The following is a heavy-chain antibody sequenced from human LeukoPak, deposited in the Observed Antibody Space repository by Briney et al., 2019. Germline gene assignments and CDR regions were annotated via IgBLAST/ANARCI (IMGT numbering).Heavy chain of an antibody. CDR1: GYTFASYG. J-gene: IGHJ4*02. Sequence: GASVKVSCEASGYTFASYGISWVRQAPGQGLEWMGWINPNSGGTNYAQKFQGRVTMTRDTSISTAYMELSRLRSDDTAVYYCARDHSEFDYWGQGTLVTVSS. V-gene: IGHV1-2*02. CDR2: INPNSGGT. CDR3: ARDHSEFDY.